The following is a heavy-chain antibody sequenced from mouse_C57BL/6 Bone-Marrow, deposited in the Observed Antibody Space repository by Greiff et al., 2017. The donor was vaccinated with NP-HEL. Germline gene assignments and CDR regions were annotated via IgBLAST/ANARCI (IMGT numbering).Heavy chain of an antibody. J-gene: IGHJ4*01. CDR2: ISSGGDYI. V-gene: IGHV5-9-1*02. CDR3: TRGWLLPYYYAMDY. CDR1: GFTFSSYA. D-gene: IGHD2-3*01. Sequence: EVQVVESGEGLVKPGGSLKLSCAASGFTFSSYAMPWVRQTPEKRLEWVAYISSGGDYIYYADTVKGRFTFSRDNTSNTLYLQMSSLKSEDTAMYYGTRGWLLPYYYAMDYWGQGTSVTVSS.